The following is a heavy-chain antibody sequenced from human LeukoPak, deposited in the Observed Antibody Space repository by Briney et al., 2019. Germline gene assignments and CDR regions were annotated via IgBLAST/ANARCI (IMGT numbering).Heavy chain of an antibody. CDR3: ARDSSGWYANWFDP. CDR2: IYSGGST. J-gene: IGHJ5*02. CDR1: GFTVSSNY. D-gene: IGHD6-19*01. V-gene: IGHV3-53*01. Sequence: GGSLRLSCAASGFTVSSNYMSWVRQAPRKGLEWVSVIYSGGSTYYADSVKGRFTISRDNSKNTLYLQMNSLRAEDTAVYYCARDSSGWYANWFDPWGQGTLVTVSS.